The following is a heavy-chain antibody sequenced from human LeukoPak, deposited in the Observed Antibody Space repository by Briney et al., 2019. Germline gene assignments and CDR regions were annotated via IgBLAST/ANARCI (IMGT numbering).Heavy chain of an antibody. Sequence: SETLSFTCTVSGGSISSYYWSWIRQPPGNGLEWIGYIYYSGSTNYNPSLKSRVTISVDTSKNQFPLKLSSVTAADTAVYYCARRTKYSGSYYAHAFDIWGQGTMVTVSS. CDR3: ARRTKYSGSYYAHAFDI. J-gene: IGHJ3*02. D-gene: IGHD1-26*01. CDR1: GGSISSYY. V-gene: IGHV4-59*08. CDR2: IYYSGST.